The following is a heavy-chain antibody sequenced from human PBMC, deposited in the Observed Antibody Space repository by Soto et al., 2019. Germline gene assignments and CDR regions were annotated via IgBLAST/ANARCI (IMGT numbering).Heavy chain of an antibody. CDR2: IWYDGSNK. CDR1: GFTFSSYG. Sequence: GGSLRLSCAAFGFTFSSYGMHWVRQAPGKGLEWVAVIWYDGSNKYYADSVKGRFTISRDNSKNTLYLQMNSLRAEDTAVYYCARASSYYYYYGMDVWGQGTTVTVSS. J-gene: IGHJ6*02. D-gene: IGHD1-26*01. CDR3: ARASSYYYYYGMDV. V-gene: IGHV3-33*01.